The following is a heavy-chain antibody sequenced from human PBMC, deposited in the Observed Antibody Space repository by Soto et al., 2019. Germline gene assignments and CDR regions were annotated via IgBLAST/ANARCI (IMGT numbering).Heavy chain of an antibody. CDR1: GGSISSYY. Sequence: SETLSLTCTVSGGSISSYYWSWIRQPPGKGLEWIGYIYYSGSTNYNPSLKSRVTISVDTSKNQFSLKLSSVTAADTAVYYCARIATYDSSGYPDYWGQGTLVTVYS. J-gene: IGHJ4*02. V-gene: IGHV4-59*01. CDR3: ARIATYDSSGYPDY. CDR2: IYYSGST. D-gene: IGHD3-22*01.